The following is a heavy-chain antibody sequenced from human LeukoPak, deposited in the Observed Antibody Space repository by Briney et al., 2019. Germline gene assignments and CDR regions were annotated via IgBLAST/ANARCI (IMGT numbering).Heavy chain of an antibody. CDR3: ARDLGYSGYDSVY. CDR2: IIPILGIA. D-gene: IGHD5-12*01. Sequence: GASVKLSCKASGGTFSSYAISWVRQAPGQGLEWMGRIIPILGIANYAQKFQGRVTITADKSTSTAYMELSSLRSEDTAVYYCARDLGYSGYDSVYWGQGTLVTVSS. J-gene: IGHJ4*02. CDR1: GGTFSSYA. V-gene: IGHV1-69*04.